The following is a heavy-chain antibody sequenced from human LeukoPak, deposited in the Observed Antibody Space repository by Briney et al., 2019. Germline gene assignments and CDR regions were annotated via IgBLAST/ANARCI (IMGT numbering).Heavy chain of an antibody. D-gene: IGHD3-3*01. CDR2: IYHSGST. J-gene: IGHJ4*02. V-gene: IGHV4-59*12. CDR3: ARVKYYDFWSGPYYFDY. Sequence: SETLSLTCTVSGGSISTYYWSWIRQPPGKGLEWIGYIYHSGSTYYNPSLKSRVTISVDRSKNQFSLKLSSVTAADTAVYYCARVKYYDFWSGPYYFDYWGQGTLVTVS. CDR1: GGSISTYY.